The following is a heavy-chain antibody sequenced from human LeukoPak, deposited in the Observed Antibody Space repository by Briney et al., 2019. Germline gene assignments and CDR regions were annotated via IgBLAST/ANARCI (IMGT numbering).Heavy chain of an antibody. Sequence: GASVKVSCKASGYTFTGYYMHWVRQAPGQGLEWMGWINPNSGGTNYAQQVQGRVTMTRDTSISTAYMELSRLRSDDTAVYYCARGEYSSSSGDYWGQGTLVTVSS. J-gene: IGHJ4*02. CDR3: ARGEYSSSSGDY. D-gene: IGHD6-6*01. CDR1: GYTFTGYY. CDR2: INPNSGGT. V-gene: IGHV1-2*02.